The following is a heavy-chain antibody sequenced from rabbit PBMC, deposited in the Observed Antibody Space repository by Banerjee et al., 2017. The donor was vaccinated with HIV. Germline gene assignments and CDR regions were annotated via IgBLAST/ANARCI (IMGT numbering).Heavy chain of an antibody. Sequence: QEQLEESGGGLVQPGESLTLTCTASGFSFSSRYWICWVRQAPGKGLEWIACIYAGSGSTYYASWAKGRYTISKTSSTTVTLQMTSLTAADTATYFCARDLAGVTGWNFNLWGQGTLVTVS. J-gene: IGHJ4*01. CDR2: IYAGSGST. CDR1: GFSFSSRYW. V-gene: IGHV1S45*01. D-gene: IGHD4-1*01. CDR3: ARDLAGVTGWNFNL.